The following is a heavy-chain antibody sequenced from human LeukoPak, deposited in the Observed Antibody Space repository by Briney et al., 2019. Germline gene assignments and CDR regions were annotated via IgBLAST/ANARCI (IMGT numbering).Heavy chain of an antibody. CDR3: ARVPIVGATSFSFDI. CDR2: IKQDGSEK. Sequence: GGSLRLSCAASGFTFSSYWMSWVRQAPGKGLEWVANIKQDGSEKYYVDSVKGRFTISRDNAKNSLYLQMNSLRAEDTAVYYCARVPIVGATSFSFDIWGQGTMVTVSS. J-gene: IGHJ3*02. D-gene: IGHD1-26*01. V-gene: IGHV3-7*01. CDR1: GFTFSSYW.